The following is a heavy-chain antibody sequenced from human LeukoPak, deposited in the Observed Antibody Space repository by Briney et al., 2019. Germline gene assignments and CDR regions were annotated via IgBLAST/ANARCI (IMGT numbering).Heavy chain of an antibody. CDR2: INWDGTST. V-gene: IGHV3-20*04. Sequence: GGSLRLSCTASGFTFEDYGMSWVRQTPGKGLEWVSGINWDGTSTGFADSMKGRFTISRDNAKNSLYLQMNSLRAEDTALYYCARPINTAMVPYYFDYWGRGTLVTVSS. D-gene: IGHD5-18*01. CDR1: GFTFEDYG. CDR3: ARPINTAMVPYYFDY. J-gene: IGHJ4*02.